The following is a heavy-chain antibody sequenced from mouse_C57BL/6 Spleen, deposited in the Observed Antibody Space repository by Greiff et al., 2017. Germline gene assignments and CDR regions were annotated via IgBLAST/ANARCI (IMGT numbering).Heavy chain of an antibody. CDR2: IYPRSGNT. Sequence: VQLQQSGAELARPGASVKLSCKASGYTFTSYGISWVKQRTGQGLEWIGEIYPRSGNTYYNEKFKGKATLTADKSSSTAYMELRSLTSEDSAVYFCARRKVYYDYDGGYAMDYWGQGTSVTVSS. V-gene: IGHV1-81*01. D-gene: IGHD2-4*01. J-gene: IGHJ4*01. CDR1: GYTFTSYG. CDR3: ARRKVYYDYDGGYAMDY.